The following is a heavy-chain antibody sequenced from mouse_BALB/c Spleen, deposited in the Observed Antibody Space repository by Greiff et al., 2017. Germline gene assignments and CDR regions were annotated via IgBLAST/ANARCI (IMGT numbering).Heavy chain of an antibody. CDR3: ASNPHYGSSYYAMDY. J-gene: IGHJ4*01. CDR2: IDPANGNT. D-gene: IGHD1-1*01. Sequence: EVQLQQSGAELVKPGASVKLSCTASGFNIKDTYMHWVKQRPEQGLEWIGRIDPANGNTKYDPKFQGKATITADTSSNTAYLLLSSLTSEDTAVYYCASNPHYGSSYYAMDYWGQGTSVTVSS. V-gene: IGHV14-3*02. CDR1: GFNIKDTY.